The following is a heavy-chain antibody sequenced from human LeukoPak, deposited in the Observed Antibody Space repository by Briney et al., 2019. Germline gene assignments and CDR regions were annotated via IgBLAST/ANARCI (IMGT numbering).Heavy chain of an antibody. CDR3: ARRITIAAAGWGYGMDV. D-gene: IGHD6-13*01. CDR2: IRHDGSDK. J-gene: IGHJ6*02. CDR1: GFTFSSYA. Sequence: GGSLRLSCAASGFTFSSYAMSWVRQAPGKGLEWVANIRHDGSDKKYVDSVKGRFTTSRDNAENSLFLQMNSLRAEDTAVYYCARRITIAAAGWGYGMDVWGQGTTVTVSS. V-gene: IGHV3-7*03.